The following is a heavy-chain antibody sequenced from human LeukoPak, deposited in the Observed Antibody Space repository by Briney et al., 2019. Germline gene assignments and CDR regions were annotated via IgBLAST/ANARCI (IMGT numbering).Heavy chain of an antibody. Sequence: SETLSLTCTVSGGSISSYSWSWIRQPPGKGLEWIGYISYSGSTKYNPSLKSRVTISVDTSKNKFSLKLSSVTAADTAVYYCATNGDGYDLHLDQWGQGTLVTVSS. CDR2: ISYSGST. V-gene: IGHV4-59*01. CDR3: ATNGDGYDLHLDQ. J-gene: IGHJ4*02. CDR1: GGSISSYS. D-gene: IGHD5-24*01.